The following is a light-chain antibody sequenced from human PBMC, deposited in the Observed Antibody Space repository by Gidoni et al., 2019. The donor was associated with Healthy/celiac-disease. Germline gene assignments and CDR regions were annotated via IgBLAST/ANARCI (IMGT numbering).Light chain of an antibody. Sequence: EIVLTQSPATLSLSPGERATLSCRDSQSVSSYVAWYQQKPGQAPRLLIYDASNRATGIPAMFSGSGSWTDLTLTISSLEPEEFAVYYCQQRSNWPLTFGGGTKVEIK. J-gene: IGKJ4*01. V-gene: IGKV3-11*01. CDR1: QSVSSY. CDR3: QQRSNWPLT. CDR2: DAS.